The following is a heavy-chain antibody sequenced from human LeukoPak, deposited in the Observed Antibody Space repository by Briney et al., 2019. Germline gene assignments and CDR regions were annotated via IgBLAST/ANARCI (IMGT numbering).Heavy chain of an antibody. CDR3: ARGSAAGTFDY. J-gene: IGHJ4*02. V-gene: IGHV3-30*04. D-gene: IGHD6-13*01. CDR1: GFTFSGYA. CDR2: ISYDGSNK. Sequence: PGGSLRLSCAASGFTFSGYAMHWVRQAPGKGLEWVAVISYDGSNKYYADSVKGRFTISRDNSKNTLYLQMNSLRAKDTAVYYCARGSAAGTFDYWGQGTLVTVSS.